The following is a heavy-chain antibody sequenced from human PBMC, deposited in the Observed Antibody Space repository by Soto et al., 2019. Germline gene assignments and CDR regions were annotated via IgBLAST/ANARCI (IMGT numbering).Heavy chain of an antibody. CDR1: GVSLTSSSYY. Sequence: QLQLQESGPGLVKPSETLSLICSVSGVSLTSSSYYWGWVRQSPGRGLEWIGSIYYSGTTYYNPSLQRRVALSVDTSNIQFSLKLNSVTAADTALYYCVVPRRVMAGLFEHFQPWGQGALVTVS. CDR2: IYYSGTT. D-gene: IGHD6-19*01. V-gene: IGHV4-39*01. J-gene: IGHJ1*01. CDR3: VVPRRVMAGLFEHFQP.